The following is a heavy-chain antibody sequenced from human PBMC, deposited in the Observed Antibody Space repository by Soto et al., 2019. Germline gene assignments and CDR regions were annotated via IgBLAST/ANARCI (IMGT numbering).Heavy chain of an antibody. CDR1: GGSFSGYY. V-gene: IGHV4-34*01. CDR2: INHSGST. Sequence: PSETLSHTCAVYGGSFSGYYWSWIRQPPGKGLEWIGEINHSGSTNYNPSLKSRVTISVDTSKNQFSLKLSSVTAADTAVYYCARPQDYWGQGTLVTVSS. CDR3: ARPQDY. J-gene: IGHJ4*02.